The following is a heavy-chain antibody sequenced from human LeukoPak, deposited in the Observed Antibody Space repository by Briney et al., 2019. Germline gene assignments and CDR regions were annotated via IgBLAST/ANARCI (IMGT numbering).Heavy chain of an antibody. CDR2: ISGSSGST. CDR3: AKGDFNILTGYSYYYYMDV. Sequence: GGSLRLSRAASGFTFSSYGMNWVRQAPGKGLEWVSIISGSSGSTHYADSVKGRFTISRDNSKNTLYLQMNSLRAEDTAVYYCAKGDFNILTGYSYYYYMDVWGKGTTVTISS. V-gene: IGHV3-23*01. D-gene: IGHD3-9*01. J-gene: IGHJ6*03. CDR1: GFTFSSYG.